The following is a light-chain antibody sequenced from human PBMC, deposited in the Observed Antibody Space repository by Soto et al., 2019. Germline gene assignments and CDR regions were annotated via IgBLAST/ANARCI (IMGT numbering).Light chain of an antibody. CDR2: DVS. CDR3: CSYAGSYSLYV. CDR1: SSDVGDYNY. V-gene: IGLV2-11*01. Sequence: QSVLTQPRSVSGSPGQSVTISCTGTSSDVGDYNYVSRYQQHPGKAPKLMIYDVSKRPSGVPDRFSGSKSGNTASLTISGLQAEDEADYYCCSYAGSYSLYVFGTGTKVTVL. J-gene: IGLJ1*01.